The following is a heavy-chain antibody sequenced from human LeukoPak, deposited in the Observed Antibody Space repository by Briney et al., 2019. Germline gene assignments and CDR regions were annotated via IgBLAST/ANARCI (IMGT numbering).Heavy chain of an antibody. D-gene: IGHD3-22*01. J-gene: IGHJ4*02. Sequence: PGGSLRLSYAASGFTFSSYEMNWVRQAPGKGLEWVSYISSSGSTIYYADSVKGRFTISRDNAKNSLYLQMNSLRAEDTAVYYCARDNYDNNGYYFDWGQGTLVTVSS. CDR3: ARDNYDNNGYYFD. CDR1: GFTFSSYE. V-gene: IGHV3-48*03. CDR2: ISSSGSTI.